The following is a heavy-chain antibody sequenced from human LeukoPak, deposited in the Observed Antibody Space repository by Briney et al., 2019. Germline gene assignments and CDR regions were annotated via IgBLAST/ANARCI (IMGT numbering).Heavy chain of an antibody. J-gene: IGHJ4*02. CDR3: ARGSAIFGLAIGAT. Sequence: ASVKVSCKASGYTFTSYDINWVRQATGQGLEWMGWMNPNSGNTGYAQKFQGRVTMTRNTSISTAYMELSSLRSEDPAVYYCARGSAIFGLAIGATRGQGDLVTVSS. CDR1: GYTFTSYD. D-gene: IGHD3-3*01. CDR2: MNPNSGNT. V-gene: IGHV1-8*01.